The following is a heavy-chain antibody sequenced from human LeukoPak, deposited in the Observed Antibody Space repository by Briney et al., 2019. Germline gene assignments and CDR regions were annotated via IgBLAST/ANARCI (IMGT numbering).Heavy chain of an antibody. J-gene: IGHJ6*03. CDR1: GGTFSSYA. D-gene: IGHD2-2*01. CDR3: ARDREDIVVVPAAKGGYYYYYMDV. CDR2: IIPIFGTA. Sequence: GASVKVSCKASGGTFSSYAISWVRQAPRQGLEWMGGIIPIFGTANYAQKFQGRVTITTDESTNTAYMELSSLRSEDTAVYYCARDREDIVVVPAAKGGYYYYYMDVWGKGTTVSVSS. V-gene: IGHV1-69*05.